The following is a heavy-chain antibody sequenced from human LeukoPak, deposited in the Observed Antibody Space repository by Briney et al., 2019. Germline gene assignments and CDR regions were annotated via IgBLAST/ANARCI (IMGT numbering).Heavy chain of an antibody. CDR1: ALTFSIYA. Sequence: PGGSLRPSCAASALTFSIYAMGSVRQAPGEGLGWVSAISGRGGSTSYADSVKGRFTISRDNSKNTLYLHMNSLRDEDTAVYYCAKDRNRNYDFWSCPSFPLYYYYMDVWGKGTTVTVSS. V-gene: IGHV3-23*01. CDR3: AKDRNRNYDFWSCPSFPLYYYYMDV. CDR2: ISGRGGST. J-gene: IGHJ6*03. D-gene: IGHD3-3*01.